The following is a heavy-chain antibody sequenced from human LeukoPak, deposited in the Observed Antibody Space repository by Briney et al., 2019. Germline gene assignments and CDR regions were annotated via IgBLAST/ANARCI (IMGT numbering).Heavy chain of an antibody. CDR1: GFTFSDYF. V-gene: IGHV3-11*04. CDR3: ATSRVFDH. CDR2: INSEGNNI. J-gene: IGHJ4*02. Sequence: SLRLSCVASGFTFSDYFMSWIRQAPGKGLEWLSFINSEGNNIYYADSVKDRFTISRDNARNTLYLEMNSLRMEDTAKYYCATSRVFDHWGQGTLVTVSS.